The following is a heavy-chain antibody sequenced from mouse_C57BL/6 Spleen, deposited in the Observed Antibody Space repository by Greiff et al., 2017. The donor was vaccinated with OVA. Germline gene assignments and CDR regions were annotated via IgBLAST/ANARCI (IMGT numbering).Heavy chain of an antibody. CDR2: IHPNSGST. J-gene: IGHJ3*01. Sequence: QVQLQQPGAELVKPGASVKLSCKASGYTFTSYWMHWVKQRPGQGLEWIGMIHPNSGSTNYNEKFKSKATLTVDKSSSTAYMQLSSLTSEDSAVYYCASFGDYGWFAYWGQGTLVTVSA. V-gene: IGHV1-64*01. CDR3: ASFGDYGWFAY. D-gene: IGHD2-4*01. CDR1: GYTFTSYW.